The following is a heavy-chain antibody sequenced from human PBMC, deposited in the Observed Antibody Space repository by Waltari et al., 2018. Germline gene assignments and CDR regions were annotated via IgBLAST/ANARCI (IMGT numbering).Heavy chain of an antibody. CDR3: ARGNFCLYDILTGYYPSLDV. Sequence: QVQLVESGGGVGQPGRSLRLSCAASGLTFSSHGMHRVRQAPGKGPGWVAVMRYDGRNKFLSDSVKGRFTISRDDSKDTLYLQMNSLRAEDTAVYCCARGNFCLYDILTGYYPSLDVWGQGTTVTVSS. CDR1: GLTFSSHG. D-gene: IGHD3-9*01. CDR2: MRYDGRNK. V-gene: IGHV3-33*01. J-gene: IGHJ6*02.